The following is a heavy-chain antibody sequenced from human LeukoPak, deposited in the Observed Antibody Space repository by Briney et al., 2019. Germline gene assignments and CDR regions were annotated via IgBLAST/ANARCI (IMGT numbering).Heavy chain of an antibody. CDR1: GGSISSSSYY. Sequence: SETLSLTCSVSGGSISSSSYYWGWIRQAPGRGLEWIANIYYSGSTYYSPALKSRVTISVDTSKNQFSLKLNSVTAADTAVYYCARQFYESRSPHAKYFQQWGQGTLVTVSS. J-gene: IGHJ1*01. D-gene: IGHD3-22*01. CDR2: IYYSGST. CDR3: ARQFYESRSPHAKYFQQ. V-gene: IGHV4-39*01.